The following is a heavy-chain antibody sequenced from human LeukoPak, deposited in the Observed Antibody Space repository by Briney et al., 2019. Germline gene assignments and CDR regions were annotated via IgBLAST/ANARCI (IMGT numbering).Heavy chain of an antibody. D-gene: IGHD3-10*01. Sequence: ASVKVSCKASGYTFTGYYMHWVRQAPGQGLEWMGWINPNSGGTNYAQKFQGRVTMTRDTSISTAYMELSRLRSDDTAVYYCARAPMVRGVIIPLRYFQHWGQGTLVTVSS. CDR3: ARAPMVRGVIIPLRYFQH. J-gene: IGHJ1*01. V-gene: IGHV1-2*02. CDR2: INPNSGGT. CDR1: GYTFTGYY.